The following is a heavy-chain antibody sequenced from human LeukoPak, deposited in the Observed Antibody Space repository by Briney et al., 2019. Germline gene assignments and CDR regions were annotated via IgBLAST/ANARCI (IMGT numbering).Heavy chain of an antibody. V-gene: IGHV3-21*04. Sequence: TGGSLRLSCAASGFTFSSYSMNWVRQAPGKGLEWVSSISSSSSYIYYADSVKGRFTISRDNAKNSLYLQMNSLRAEDTAVYYCAKNGLGGAVVVAAVDYWGQGTLVTVSS. CDR2: ISSSSSYI. CDR1: GFTFSSYS. D-gene: IGHD2-15*01. J-gene: IGHJ4*02. CDR3: AKNGLGGAVVVAAVDY.